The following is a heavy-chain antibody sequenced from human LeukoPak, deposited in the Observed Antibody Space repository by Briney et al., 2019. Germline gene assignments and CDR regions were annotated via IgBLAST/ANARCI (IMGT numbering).Heavy chain of an antibody. CDR2: ISRSGSDI. J-gene: IGHJ4*02. D-gene: IGHD6-19*01. CDR1: GFSFSDHY. CDR3: ARGAGRSGSDY. Sequence: GGSLRLSCAASGFSFSDHYMTRVRQAPGKGLEWLSYISRSGSDIDYAGSVKGRFTISRDNAKNSLYLQMNSLRAEDTAVYYCARGAGRSGSDYWGQGTLVTVSS. V-gene: IGHV3-11*01.